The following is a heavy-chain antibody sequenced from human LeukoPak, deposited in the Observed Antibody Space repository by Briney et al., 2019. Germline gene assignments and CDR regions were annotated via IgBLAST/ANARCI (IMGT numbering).Heavy chain of an antibody. CDR3: ARGGGPIVARTPDY. CDR1: GFTFDDYA. Sequence: QAGGSLRLSCAASGFTFDDYAMHWVRQAPGKGLEWVSGISWNSGSIGYADSVKGRFTISRDNAKNSLYLQMNSLRAEDTALYYCARGGGPIVARTPDYWGQGTLVTVSS. J-gene: IGHJ4*02. D-gene: IGHD3-22*01. CDR2: ISWNSGSI. V-gene: IGHV3-9*01.